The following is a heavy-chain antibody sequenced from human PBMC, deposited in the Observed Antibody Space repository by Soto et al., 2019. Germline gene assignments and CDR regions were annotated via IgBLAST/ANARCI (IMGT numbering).Heavy chain of an antibody. Sequence: PGGSLRLSCAASGFTFSSYSMNWVRQAPGKGLEWVSSISSSSSYIYYADSVKGRFTISRDNAKNSLYLQMNSLRAEDTAVYYCARVSGSGGSCYPSFSYYYYYGMDVWGQGTTVTVSS. CDR2: ISSSSSYI. D-gene: IGHD2-15*01. CDR1: GFTFSSYS. CDR3: ARVSGSGGSCYPSFSYYYYYGMDV. J-gene: IGHJ6*02. V-gene: IGHV3-21*01.